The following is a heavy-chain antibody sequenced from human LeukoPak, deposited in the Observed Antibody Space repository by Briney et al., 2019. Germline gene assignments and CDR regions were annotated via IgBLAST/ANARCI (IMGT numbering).Heavy chain of an antibody. CDR1: GYTFTGYY. J-gene: IGHJ4*02. D-gene: IGHD2-8*01. V-gene: IGHV1-2*02. Sequence: ASVKVSCKASGYTFTGYYMHWVRQAPGQGLEWMGWINPNSGGTNYAQKFQGRVTMTRDTSISTAYMELSRLRSDDTAVYYCAXXXXXXXXXVXYFQPQFDYWGQGTLVTVSS. CDR3: AXXXXXXXXXVXYFQPQFDY. CDR2: INPNSGGT.